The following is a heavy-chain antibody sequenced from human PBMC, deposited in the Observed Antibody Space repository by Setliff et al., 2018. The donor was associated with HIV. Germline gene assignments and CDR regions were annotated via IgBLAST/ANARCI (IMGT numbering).Heavy chain of an antibody. V-gene: IGHV1-24*01. J-gene: IGHJ3*02. CDR3: ATSGCYDILTGPTPGVFDI. CDR1: GYSLTELS. D-gene: IGHD3-9*01. Sequence: ASVTVSCKVSGYSLTELSIHWVRQAPGEGLEWMGGFDPEDDETVYAEKFQGRVTLTEDTSPDTAYMALSSLRSEDTAMYYFATSGCYDILTGPTPGVFDIWGQGTTVTVSS. CDR2: FDPEDDET.